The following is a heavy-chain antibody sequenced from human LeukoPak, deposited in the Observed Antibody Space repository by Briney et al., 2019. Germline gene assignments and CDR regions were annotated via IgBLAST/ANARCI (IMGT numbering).Heavy chain of an antibody. D-gene: IGHD3-10*01. CDR1: GYSFTSYW. CDR2: IYPGDSDT. V-gene: IGHV5-51*01. CDR3: ARHPYGPGPSGPFDI. J-gene: IGHJ3*02. Sequence: GESLKISCKGSGYSFTSYWIGWVRQMPGKGLEWMGIIYPGDSDTRYTPSFRGQVTISADKSISTAYLQWSSLKASDTAIYYCARHPYGPGPSGPFDIWGQGTMVTVSS.